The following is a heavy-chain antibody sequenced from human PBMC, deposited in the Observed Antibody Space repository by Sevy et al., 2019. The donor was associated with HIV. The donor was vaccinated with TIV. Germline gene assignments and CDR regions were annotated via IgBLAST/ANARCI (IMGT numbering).Heavy chain of an antibody. CDR2: ISVNNGNT. D-gene: IGHD5-12*01. CDR1: GFSFIDYG. CDR3: ARATRDGYNPRPFDY. V-gene: IGHV1-18*01. Sequence: ASVKVSCKCSGFSFIDYGFSWVRQAPGQGLEWMAWISVNNGNTNYAQKFQGRVAVTVDSTTKTAYMELKSLRSDDTAVYYCARATRDGYNPRPFDYWGQGTLVTVSS. J-gene: IGHJ4*02.